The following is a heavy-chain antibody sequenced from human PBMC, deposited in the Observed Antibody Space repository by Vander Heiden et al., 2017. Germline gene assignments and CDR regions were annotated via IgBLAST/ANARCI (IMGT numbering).Heavy chain of an antibody. CDR2: IGCSGCST. J-gene: IGHJ5*02. V-gene: IGHV3-23*01. CDR3: AKQGQFHDFWNWFDP. Sequence: VQLLESGGGLVTPGGSRRPSRGASGYTFCSHAMCWGRHAPGKWLEWVSGIGCSGCSTYYADTVKGRFTISRDNSKNALYLQMDSLRAEDTTVYYCAKQGQFHDFWNWFDPWGQGTLVTVSS. CDR1: GYTFCSHA. D-gene: IGHD3-3*01.